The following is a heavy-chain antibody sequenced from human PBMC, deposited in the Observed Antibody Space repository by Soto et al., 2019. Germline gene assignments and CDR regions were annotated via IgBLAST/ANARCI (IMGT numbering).Heavy chain of an antibody. CDR1: GGSFSGYY. V-gene: IGHV4-34*01. D-gene: IGHD2-15*01. CDR3: ARGPRLRVVVVAATKYNWFDP. J-gene: IGHJ5*02. CDR2: INHSGST. Sequence: TLSLTCAVYGGSFSGYYWSWIRQPPGKGLEWIGEINHSGSTNYNPSLKSRVTISVDTSKNQFSLKLSSVTAADTAVYYCARGPRLRVVVVAATKYNWFDPWGQGTLVTVSS.